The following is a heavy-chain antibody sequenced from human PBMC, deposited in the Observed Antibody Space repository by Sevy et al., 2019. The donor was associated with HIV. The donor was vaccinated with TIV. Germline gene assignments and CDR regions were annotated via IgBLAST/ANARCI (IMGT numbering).Heavy chain of an antibody. Sequence: SETPSLTCTVSAGSITSLYWNWIRQPPGKGLVWIANIYNNGPLNYHPSLKSRVTLSLDTSKTQFSLRLSSVTAADTAMYYCAGGKAWDRGYSWGQGTLVTVSS. V-gene: IGHV4-59*08. CDR3: AGGKAWDRGYS. J-gene: IGHJ5*02. CDR1: AGSITSLY. D-gene: IGHD6-25*01. CDR2: IYNNGPL.